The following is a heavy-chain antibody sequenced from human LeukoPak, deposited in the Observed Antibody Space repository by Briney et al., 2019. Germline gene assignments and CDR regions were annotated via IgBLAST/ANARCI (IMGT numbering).Heavy chain of an antibody. CDR2: VYYKGNT. D-gene: IGHD6-13*01. CDR3: ARSSSSSWLIVT. CDR1: GGSISSSSYY. Sequence: PSETLSLTCIVSGGSISSSSYYWGWIRQPPGKGLEWIGSVYYKGNTYYIPSLKSRVTMSVDTSKNHFSLKLSSVTAADTAVYYCARSSSSSWLIVTWGQGTLVIVSS. J-gene: IGHJ5*02. V-gene: IGHV4-39*07.